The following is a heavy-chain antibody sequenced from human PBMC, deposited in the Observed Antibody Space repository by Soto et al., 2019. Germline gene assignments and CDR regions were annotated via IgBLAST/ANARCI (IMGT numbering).Heavy chain of an antibody. CDR3: AALYNTSPFFDS. Sequence: SETLSLTCTVSGDSNHSFYWAWIRQPPGKGLEWIGHIPYTGTANYNPSLESRVTVSIDTSKSQFSLRLRSVTAADTAIYYCAALYNTSPFFDSWGQGTLVTVSS. D-gene: IGHD1-20*01. CDR2: IPYTGTA. CDR1: GDSNHSFY. J-gene: IGHJ4*02. V-gene: IGHV4-59*01.